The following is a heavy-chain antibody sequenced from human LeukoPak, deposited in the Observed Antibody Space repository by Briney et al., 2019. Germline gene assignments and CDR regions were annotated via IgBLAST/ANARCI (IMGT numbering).Heavy chain of an antibody. V-gene: IGHV1-69*06. Sequence: SVKVTCKASGGTFSSYAISWVRQAPGQGLEWMGGIIPIFGTANYAQKFQGRVTITADKSTSTAYMELSSLRSEDTAVYYCARVDYGSGSYYNPKNWFDPWGQGTLVTVSS. D-gene: IGHD3-10*01. J-gene: IGHJ5*02. CDR2: IIPIFGTA. CDR1: GGTFSSYA. CDR3: ARVDYGSGSYYNPKNWFDP.